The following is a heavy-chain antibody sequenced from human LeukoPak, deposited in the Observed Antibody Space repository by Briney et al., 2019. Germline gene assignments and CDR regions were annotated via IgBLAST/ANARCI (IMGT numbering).Heavy chain of an antibody. CDR1: GGTFSSYA. V-gene: IGHV1-69*05. D-gene: IGHD5-12*01. CDR2: IIPIFGTA. J-gene: IGHJ4*02. Sequence: GASVKVSCKASGGTFSSYAISWVRQAPGQGLEWMGRIIPIFGTANYAQKFQGRVTITTDESTSTAYMELSSLRSEDTAVYYCARDRSDYEIDCWGQGTLVTVSS. CDR3: ARDRSDYEIDC.